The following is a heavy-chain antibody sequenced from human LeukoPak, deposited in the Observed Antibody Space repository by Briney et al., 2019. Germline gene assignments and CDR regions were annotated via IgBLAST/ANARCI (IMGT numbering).Heavy chain of an antibody. CDR2: IYDSGST. Sequence: SETLSLTCTVSGVSISSFYWSWIRQPPGRGLEWIGYIYDSGSTNYNPSLKSRVTISVDTSKNQFSLKLSSVPAADTAVYYCARDTYDILTGYYTGQHPWGQGTLVTVSS. V-gene: IGHV4-59*01. D-gene: IGHD3-9*01. CDR1: GVSISSFY. J-gene: IGHJ5*02. CDR3: ARDTYDILTGYYTGQHP.